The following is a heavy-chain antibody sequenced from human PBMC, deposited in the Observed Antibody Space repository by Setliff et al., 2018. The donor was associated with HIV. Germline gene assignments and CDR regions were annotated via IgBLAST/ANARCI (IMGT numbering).Heavy chain of an antibody. CDR3: ARAGGFCNAANCLRSYDAFDI. V-gene: IGHV1-2*02. CDR2: INPNSGGT. D-gene: IGHD2-15*01. J-gene: IGHJ3*02. CDR1: GYNFRYYG. Sequence: ASVKVSCKASGYNFRYYGISWVRQARGQGLEWMGWINPNSGGTTYAQKFQGRVTMTRDTSTSTAYMELRSLRSDDTAVYYCARAGGFCNAANCLRSYDAFDIWGQGTTVTVSS.